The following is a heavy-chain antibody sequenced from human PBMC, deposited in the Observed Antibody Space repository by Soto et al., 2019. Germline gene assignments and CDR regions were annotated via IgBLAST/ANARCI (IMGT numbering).Heavy chain of an antibody. Sequence: QVQLQESGPGLVKPAQTLSLTCTVTGGSITTCDQYWTWIRHRPGVGREWFGYINHSGSLYYNPFHESRVSMSVDTSKNQFSLNLSSVTAADTAVYYCARELPQRQGRNMDVWGQGTTVTVSS. V-gene: IGHV4-31*03. CDR3: ARELPQRQGRNMDV. CDR1: GGSITTCDQY. J-gene: IGHJ6*02. D-gene: IGHD1-1*01. CDR2: INHSGSL.